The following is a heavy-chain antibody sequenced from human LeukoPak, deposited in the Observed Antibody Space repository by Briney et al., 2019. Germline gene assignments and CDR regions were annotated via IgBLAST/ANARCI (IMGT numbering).Heavy chain of an antibody. CDR1: GGSFSGYY. Sequence: SETLSLTCAVYGGSFSGYYWSWIRQPPGKGLEWIGEINHSGSTNYNPSLKSRVTISVDTSKNQFSLKLSSVTAADTAVYYCASSGVNYDILTGSINGFDYWGQGTLVTVSS. CDR3: ASSGVNYDILTGSINGFDY. D-gene: IGHD3-9*01. V-gene: IGHV4-34*01. CDR2: INHSGST. J-gene: IGHJ4*02.